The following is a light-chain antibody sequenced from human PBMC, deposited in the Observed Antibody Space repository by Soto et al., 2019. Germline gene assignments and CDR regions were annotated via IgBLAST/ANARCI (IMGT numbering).Light chain of an antibody. CDR3: QQRSNFIT. Sequence: EIVMTQSPATLSLSPGERATLPCRASQSVSSYLAWYQQKPGQAPRVLIYDASNRATGIPARFSGSGSGTDFTLTISSLEPEDFAVYYCQQRSNFITFGQGTRLEIK. CDR1: QSVSSY. CDR2: DAS. J-gene: IGKJ5*01. V-gene: IGKV3-11*01.